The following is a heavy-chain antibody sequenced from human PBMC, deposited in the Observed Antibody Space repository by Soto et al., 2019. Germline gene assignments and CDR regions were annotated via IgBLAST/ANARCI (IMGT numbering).Heavy chain of an antibody. Sequence: PEETLSLTCVVSGGSLSDYFWSWIRQPPGMALEWIGEINHLGSINYNPSLKSRVTMSVDTSKNQFSLTLNSVTAADTATYYRARGGISQLAYFYYMNDWDRGTTVTVA. CDR1: GGSLSDYF. D-gene: IGHD6-19*01. CDR2: INHLGSI. J-gene: IGHJ6*03. V-gene: IGHV4-34*01. CDR3: ARGGISQLAYFYYMND.